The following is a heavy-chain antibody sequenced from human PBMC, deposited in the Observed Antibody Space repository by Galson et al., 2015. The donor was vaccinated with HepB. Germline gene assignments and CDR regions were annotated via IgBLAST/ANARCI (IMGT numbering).Heavy chain of an antibody. J-gene: IGHJ6*02. D-gene: IGHD3-3*01. V-gene: IGHV1-8*01. CDR3: ARGGFLEWFPLGLDV. Sequence: SVKVSCKASGYTFSTYKIHWVRQATGQGLEWMGRMNPDSVKTVHAHKFQGRVTMIRDTSISTAYMELSSLRSEDTAVYFCARGGFLEWFPLGLDVWGQGTTVTVSS. CDR1: GYTFSTYK. CDR2: MNPDSVKT.